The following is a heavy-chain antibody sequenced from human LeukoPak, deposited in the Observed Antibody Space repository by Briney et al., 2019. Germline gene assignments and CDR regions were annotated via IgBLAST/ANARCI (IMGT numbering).Heavy chain of an antibody. D-gene: IGHD5-18*01. CDR2: IFYSGTT. J-gene: IGHJ4*02. CDR1: GGSISSYY. Sequence: SETLSLTCTVSGGSISSYYWNWIRQPPGKGLEWIGYIFYSGTTNYNPSLKSRVSMSVDTSKNQFSLKLNSVTAADTAVYYCARDEYSYGSRTHPYFFDYWGQGTLVTVSS. V-gene: IGHV4-59*01. CDR3: ARDEYSYGSRTHPYFFDY.